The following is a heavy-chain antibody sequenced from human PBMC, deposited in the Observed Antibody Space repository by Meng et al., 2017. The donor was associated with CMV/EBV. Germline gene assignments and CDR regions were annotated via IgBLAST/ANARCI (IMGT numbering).Heavy chain of an antibody. D-gene: IGHD2-15*01. J-gene: IGHJ6*02. V-gene: IGHV3-73*01. CDR2: IRSKANSYAT. CDR3: TSSPRYCSGGSCYLNGMDV. Sequence: GESLKISCAASWFTFSGSSMHWVRQASGKGLEWVGRIRSKANSYATAYAASVKGRFTISRDDSKNTAYLQMNSLKTEDTAVYYCTSSPRYCSGGSCYLNGMDVWGQGTTVTVSS. CDR1: WFTFSGSS.